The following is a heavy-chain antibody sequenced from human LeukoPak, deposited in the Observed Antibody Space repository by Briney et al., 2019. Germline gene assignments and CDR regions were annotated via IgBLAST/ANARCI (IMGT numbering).Heavy chain of an antibody. CDR3: ARGLVVVAASPYFDY. J-gene: IGHJ4*02. CDR1: GGSFSGYY. V-gene: IGHV4-34*01. D-gene: IGHD2-15*01. Sequence: SETLSLTCAVYGGSFSGYYWGWIRQPPGKGLEWIGEINHSGSTNYNPSLKSRVTISVDTSKNQFSLKLSSVTAADTAVYYCARGLVVVAASPYFDYWGQGTLVTVSS. CDR2: INHSGST.